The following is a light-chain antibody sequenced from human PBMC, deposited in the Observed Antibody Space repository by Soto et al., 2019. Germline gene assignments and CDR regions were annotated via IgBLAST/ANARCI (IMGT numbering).Light chain of an antibody. V-gene: IGLV3-1*01. CDR1: KLGDNY. J-gene: IGLJ2*01. CDR3: QAWHSSPAV. Sequence: SYELTQPPSVSVSPGQTASITCSGDKLGDNYACWYQQKPGQSPVLVIYQDNKRPSGIPERFSGSTSGNTATLTISGTQAMDEADYYCQAWHSSPAVFGRGTQLTVL. CDR2: QDN.